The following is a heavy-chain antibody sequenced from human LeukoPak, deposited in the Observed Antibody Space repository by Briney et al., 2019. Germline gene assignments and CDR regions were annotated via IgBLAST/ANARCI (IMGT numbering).Heavy chain of an antibody. CDR2: INHSGST. CDR3: ARRGSKYFQH. CDR1: GGSFSGYY. V-gene: IGHV4-34*01. Sequence: PSETLSLTCAVYGGSFSGYYWSWIRQPPGKGLERIGEINHSGSTNYNPSLKSRVTISVDTSKNQFSLKLSSVTAADTAVYYCARRGSKYFQHWGQGTLVTVSS. J-gene: IGHJ1*01.